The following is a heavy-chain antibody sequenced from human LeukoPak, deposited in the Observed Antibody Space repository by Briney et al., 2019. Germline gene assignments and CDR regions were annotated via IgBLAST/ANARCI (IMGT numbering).Heavy chain of an antibody. D-gene: IGHD2-2*01. CDR1: GYTFTRYD. CDR3: ARIYCSSTSCYYYYYYGMDV. V-gene: IGHV1-8*01. Sequence: GSSVTVSCMASGYTFTRYDINWVRQATGQGLEWMGWMNPNSGNTGYAQKFQGRVTMTRITSISTAYMELSSLGSEDTAVYYCARIYCSSTSCYYYYYYGMDVWGQGTTVTVSS. J-gene: IGHJ6*02. CDR2: MNPNSGNT.